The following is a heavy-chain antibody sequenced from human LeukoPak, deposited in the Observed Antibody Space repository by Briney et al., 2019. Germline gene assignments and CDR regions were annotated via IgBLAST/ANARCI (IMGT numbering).Heavy chain of an antibody. J-gene: IGHJ6*03. CDR1: GFTFSSYA. CDR2: ILDSGYST. V-gene: IGHV3-23*01. CDR3: AKLGGHPLHNYYVGV. D-gene: IGHD3-16*01. Sequence: PGGFLRLSCAASGFTFSSYAMSWVRQARGKVLEWVSGILDSGYSTYYANSVKGRFTIARDNSNNTLYLQMNSLRAEDTAVYYCAKLGGHPLHNYYVGVWGKGTTVAVSS.